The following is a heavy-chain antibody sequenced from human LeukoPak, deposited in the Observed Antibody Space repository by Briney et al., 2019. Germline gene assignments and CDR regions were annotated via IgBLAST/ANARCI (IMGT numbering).Heavy chain of an antibody. CDR2: IYNGGGT. CDR1: GFTVSSNY. D-gene: IGHD1-26*01. Sequence: GGSLRLSCAASGFTVSSNYMSWVRQAPGKGLEWVSVIYNGGGTYYADSVKGRFIISRDNSKNTLYLQMNSLRAEDTAVYYCAASGSYYLVGPLYFDYWGQGTLVTVSS. J-gene: IGHJ4*02. V-gene: IGHV3-66*01. CDR3: AASGSYYLVGPLYFDY.